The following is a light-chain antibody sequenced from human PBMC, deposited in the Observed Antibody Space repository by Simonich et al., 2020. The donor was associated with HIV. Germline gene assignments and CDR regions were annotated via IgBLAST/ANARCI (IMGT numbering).Light chain of an antibody. CDR2: DVS. CDR3: QSYDYSLSVV. Sequence: QSALTQPAAVSGSPGQSITISCTGTSSDVGGYNYVSWYQQHPGKAPKLMIYDVSKPPSGVPDRFSGSKSGTSASLAITGLQAEDEADYYCQSYDYSLSVVFGGGTKVTVL. V-gene: IGLV2-14*01. CDR1: SSDVGGYNY. J-gene: IGLJ2*01.